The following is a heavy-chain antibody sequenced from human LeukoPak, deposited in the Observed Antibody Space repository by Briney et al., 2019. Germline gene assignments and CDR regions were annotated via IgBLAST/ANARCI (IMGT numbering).Heavy chain of an antibody. CDR2: INHSGST. CDR3: ARGQGVYPNYYGSGSYYQLDY. V-gene: IGHV4-34*01. D-gene: IGHD3-10*01. J-gene: IGHJ4*02. CDR1: GGSFSGYY. Sequence: SETLSLTCAVYGGSFSGYYWSWIRQPPGKGLEWIGEINHSGSTNYNPSLKSRVTISVDTSKNQFSLKLSSVTAADTAVYYCARGQGVYPNYYGSGSYYQLDYWGQGTLVTVSS.